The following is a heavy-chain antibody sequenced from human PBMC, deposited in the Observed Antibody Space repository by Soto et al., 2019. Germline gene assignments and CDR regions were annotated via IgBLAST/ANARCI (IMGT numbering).Heavy chain of an antibody. V-gene: IGHV3-23*01. CDR1: GVTFCSYG. D-gene: IGHD2-8*01. J-gene: IGHJ6*02. Sequence: PGGSLRLSCAASGVTFCSYGMSWVRQATGKGLEWVSAISGSGGSTYYADSVKGRFTISRDNSKNTLYLQMNSLRAEDTAVYYCAKAMVEPSTYYGMDVWGQGTTVTVPS. CDR2: ISGSGGST. CDR3: AKAMVEPSTYYGMDV.